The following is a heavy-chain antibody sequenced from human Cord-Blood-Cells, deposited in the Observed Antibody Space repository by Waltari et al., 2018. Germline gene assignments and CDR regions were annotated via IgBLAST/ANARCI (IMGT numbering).Heavy chain of an antibody. V-gene: IGHV1-3*01. CDR1: GYTFTSYA. CDR2: INAGSGNT. D-gene: IGHD5-12*01. CDR3: ARERMATIDY. J-gene: IGHJ4*02. Sequence: QVQLVQSGAEVKKPGASVKVSCKASGYTFTSYAMHWVRQAPGQRLEWMGWINAGSGNTKDSQKFQGRVTITRDTSASTAYMELSSRRSEDTAVYYCARERMATIDYWGQGTLVTVSS.